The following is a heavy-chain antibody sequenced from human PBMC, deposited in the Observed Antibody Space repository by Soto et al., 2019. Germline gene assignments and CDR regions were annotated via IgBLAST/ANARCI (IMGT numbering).Heavy chain of an antibody. J-gene: IGHJ4*02. CDR1: GFTFTSSA. D-gene: IGHD6-13*01. CDR3: AATGIAAAGD. V-gene: IGHV1-58*01. Sequence: SVKVSCKASGFTFTSSAVQLLRQARGQRLEWIGWIVVGSGNTNYAQKFQERVTITRDMSTSTAYMELSSLRSEDTAVYYCAATGIAAAGDWGQGTLVTVSS. CDR2: IVVGSGNT.